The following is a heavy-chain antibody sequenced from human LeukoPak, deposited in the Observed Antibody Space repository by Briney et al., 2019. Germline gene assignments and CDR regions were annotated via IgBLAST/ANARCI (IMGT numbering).Heavy chain of an antibody. V-gene: IGHV3-23*01. D-gene: IGHD6-19*01. CDR1: GFTFSSYA. CDR2: ISGSGGST. J-gene: IGHJ4*02. CDR3: AKGPVISSGWLHPFDY. Sequence: GGSLRLSCAASGFTFSSYAMSWVRQAPGKGLEWVSAISGSGGSTYYADSVKGRFTISRDNSKNTLYLQMNSLRAEDTAVYYCAKGPVISSGWLHPFDYWGQGTLVTVSS.